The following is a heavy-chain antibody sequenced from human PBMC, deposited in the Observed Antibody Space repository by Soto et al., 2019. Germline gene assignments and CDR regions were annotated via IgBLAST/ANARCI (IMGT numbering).Heavy chain of an antibody. CDR3: AKDRVPALGYFDY. V-gene: IGHV3-23*01. J-gene: IGHJ4*02. D-gene: IGHD3-16*01. CDR1: GFTFSSYA. Sequence: PGGSLRLSCAASGFTFSSYAMSWVRQAPGKGLEWVSAISGSGGSTYYADSVKGRFTISRDNSKNTLYLQMNSLRAEDTAVYYFAKDRVPALGYFDYWGQGTLVTVSS. CDR2: ISGSGGST.